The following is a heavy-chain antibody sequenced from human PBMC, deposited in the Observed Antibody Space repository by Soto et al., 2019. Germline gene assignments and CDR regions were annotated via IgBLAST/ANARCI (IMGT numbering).Heavy chain of an antibody. D-gene: IGHD6-19*01. J-gene: IGHJ4*02. CDR2: IIPIFGTA. CDR3: ASRGYSSGWYYFDY. CDR1: GGTFSSYA. V-gene: IGHV1-69*06. Sequence: SVKVSCKASGGTFSSYAISLVRQAPGQGLEWMGGIIPIFGTANYAQKFQGRVTITADKSTSTAYMELSSLRSEDTAVYYCASRGYSSGWYYFDYWGQGTLVTVSS.